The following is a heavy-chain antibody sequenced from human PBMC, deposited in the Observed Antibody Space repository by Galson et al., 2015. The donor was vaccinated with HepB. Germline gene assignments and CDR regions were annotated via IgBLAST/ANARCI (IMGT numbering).Heavy chain of an antibody. Sequence: SLRLSCAASGFSFSRYGMSWVRQIPGKGLEWVAGISYSGTSKYHADSVRGRFTISGDNSKNTLFLQMASLRAEDTAMYYCAKEGGAIGKYPLDSWGQGALVTVSS. CDR3: AKEGGAIGKYPLDS. J-gene: IGHJ4*02. V-gene: IGHV3-23*01. CDR1: GFSFSRYG. CDR2: ISYSGTSK. D-gene: IGHD1-14*01.